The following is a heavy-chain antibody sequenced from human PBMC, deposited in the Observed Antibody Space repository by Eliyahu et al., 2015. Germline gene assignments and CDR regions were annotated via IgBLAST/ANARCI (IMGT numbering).Heavy chain of an antibody. V-gene: IGHV3-23*01. CDR3: VKERGIAPYGTFDS. Sequence: EVHLLESGGGLVPPGGSLRLSCAASGFTFSDFAXNWVRQAPGKGLEWVAGITGSRTLTYYADSVKGRFSISSDDSKNTLSLQMNSLRVEDTALYYCVKERGIAPYGTFDSWGQGTLVTVSS. J-gene: IGHJ4*02. CDR1: GFTFSDFA. D-gene: IGHD4-17*01. CDR2: ITGSRTLT.